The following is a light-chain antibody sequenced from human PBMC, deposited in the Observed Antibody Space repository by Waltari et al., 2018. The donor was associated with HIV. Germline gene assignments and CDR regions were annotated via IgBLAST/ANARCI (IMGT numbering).Light chain of an antibody. CDR2: RDT. V-gene: IGLV3-9*01. Sequence: SYDLTQPLSVSVARGQTATISCGGVNIGRKVVHWYKQKPGQAPLLVIYRDTHRPSGIPDRFSGSNSGNTATLTISRAQPGDEADFYCQVWDSSTAFFGGGTKLTVL. CDR1: NIGRKV. J-gene: IGLJ2*01. CDR3: QVWDSSTAF.